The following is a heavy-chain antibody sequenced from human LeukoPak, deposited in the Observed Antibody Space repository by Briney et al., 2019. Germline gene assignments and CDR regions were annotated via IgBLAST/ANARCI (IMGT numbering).Heavy chain of an antibody. CDR2: ISDDGSNI. CDR1: GFTFRSYG. CDR3: ARDNKRFSCDY. V-gene: IGHV3-30*03. Sequence: PGRSLRLSCAASGFTFRSYGMHWVRPAPGKGLEWVALISDDGSNIYYADSVKGRFTISRDSSKNTLSLQMSSLRVVDTAVYYCARDNKRFSCDYWGQGTLVTVSS. D-gene: IGHD2/OR15-2a*01. J-gene: IGHJ4*02.